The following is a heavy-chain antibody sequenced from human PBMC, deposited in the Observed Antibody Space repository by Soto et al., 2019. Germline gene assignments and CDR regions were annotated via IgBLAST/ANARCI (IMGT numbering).Heavy chain of an antibody. Sequence: SETLSLTCVVSGGPLSDYFWSWIRQPPGMALEWIGEINHLGSINYNPSLKSRVTMSVDTSKNQFSLTLNSVTAADTAVYFCAREDDGGDRDYYGLDVWGQGTTVTVSS. CDR1: GGPLSDYF. CDR3: AREDDGGDRDYYGLDV. D-gene: IGHD2-21*02. V-gene: IGHV4-34*01. CDR2: INHLGSI. J-gene: IGHJ6*02.